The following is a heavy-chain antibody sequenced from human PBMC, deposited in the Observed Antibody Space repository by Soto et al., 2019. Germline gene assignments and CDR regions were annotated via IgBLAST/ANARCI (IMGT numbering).Heavy chain of an antibody. CDR2: ISSNGGST. V-gene: IGHV3-64D*06. Sequence: EVQLVESGGGLVQPGGSLRLSCSASGFTFSSYAMHWVRQAPGKGLEYVSAISSNGGSTYYADSVKGRFTISRDNSKNTLYLQMSHLNAEDTAVYSCVKRGGYSYGPFDYWGQGTLVTVSS. CDR3: VKRGGYSYGPFDY. CDR1: GFTFSSYA. J-gene: IGHJ4*02. D-gene: IGHD5-18*01.